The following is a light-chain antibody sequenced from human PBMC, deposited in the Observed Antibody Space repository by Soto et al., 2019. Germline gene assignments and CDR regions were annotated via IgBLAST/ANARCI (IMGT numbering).Light chain of an antibody. J-gene: IGKJ4*01. CDR1: QNVSSS. CDR3: QQYGRSPFT. CDR2: DAS. V-gene: IGKV3-20*01. Sequence: EIVLTQSPDTLSLSQGKRATISCRASQNVSSSLAWYQQKPGQAPRLLIYDASIRAAGIPYRYSGSGSGTEFTLTISRLEPEDIAVYHCQQYGRSPFTFGGGTKVEIK.